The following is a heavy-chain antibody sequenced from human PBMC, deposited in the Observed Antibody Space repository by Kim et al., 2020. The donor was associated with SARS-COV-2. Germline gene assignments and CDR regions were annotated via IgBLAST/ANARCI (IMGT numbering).Heavy chain of an antibody. J-gene: IGHJ4*02. CDR3: ARGKGYDYVWGSYRPYYFDY. CDR1: GGSFSGYY. D-gene: IGHD3-16*02. V-gene: IGHV4-34*01. CDR2: INHSGST. Sequence: SETLSLTCAVYGGSFSGYYWSWIRQPPGKGLEWIGEINHSGSTNYNPSLKSRVTISVETSKNQFSLKLSSVTAADTAVYYCARGKGYDYVWGSYRPYYFDYWGQGTLVTVSS.